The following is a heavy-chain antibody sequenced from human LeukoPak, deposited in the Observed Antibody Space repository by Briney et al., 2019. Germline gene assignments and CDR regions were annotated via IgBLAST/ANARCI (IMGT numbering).Heavy chain of an antibody. V-gene: IGHV3-21*01. CDR3: ARENSGSYYQFDC. J-gene: IGHJ4*02. Sequence: SGGSLRLSCAASGFTFSTNSMTWVRQAPGKGLEWVSSISSTSAYIYYADSVKGRFTISRDNAKNSLYLQMNSLRPEDTAVYYCARENSGSYYQFDCWGQGTLVTVSS. CDR2: ISSTSAYI. CDR1: GFTFSTNS. D-gene: IGHD1-26*01.